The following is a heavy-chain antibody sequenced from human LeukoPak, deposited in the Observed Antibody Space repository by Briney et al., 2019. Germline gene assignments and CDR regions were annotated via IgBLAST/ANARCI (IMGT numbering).Heavy chain of an antibody. D-gene: IGHD6-19*01. J-gene: IGHJ5*02. V-gene: IGHV3-7*01. CDR2: IRQDGSDK. Sequence: GGSLRLSCAASGFTLSSYWMSWVRQAPGKGLEWVAHIRQDGSDKYYVDSVKGRFTISRDNAKNSLYLQMNSLRAEDTAVYYCARYATSSGSRWLEPWGQGTLVTVSS. CDR1: GFTLSSYW. CDR3: ARYATSSGSRWLEP.